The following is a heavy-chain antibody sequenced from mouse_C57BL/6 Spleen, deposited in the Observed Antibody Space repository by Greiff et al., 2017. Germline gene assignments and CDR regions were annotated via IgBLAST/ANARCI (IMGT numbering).Heavy chain of an antibody. V-gene: IGHV5-17*01. CDR3: ARRGYYYAMDY. Sequence: EVQGVESGGGLVKPGGSLKLSCAASGFTFSDYGMHWVRQAPEKGLEWVAYISSGSSTIYYADTVKGRFTISRDNAKNTLCLQMNSLRSEYTAMYYCARRGYYYAMDYWGQGTSVTVSS. CDR1: GFTFSDYG. CDR2: ISSGSSTI. J-gene: IGHJ4*01.